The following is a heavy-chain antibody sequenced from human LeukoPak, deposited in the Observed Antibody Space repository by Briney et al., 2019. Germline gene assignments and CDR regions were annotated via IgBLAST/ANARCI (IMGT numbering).Heavy chain of an antibody. CDR1: GGTFSSYA. J-gene: IGHJ4*02. CDR3: ARGGYYGSGSYFSS. V-gene: IGHV1-69*13. Sequence: SVKVSCKASGGTFSSYAISWVRQAPGQGLEWMGGIIPILGTANYAQKFQGRVTITADESTSTAYMELSSLRSEDTAVYYCARGGYYGSGSYFSSWGQGTLVTVSS. D-gene: IGHD3-10*01. CDR2: IIPILGTA.